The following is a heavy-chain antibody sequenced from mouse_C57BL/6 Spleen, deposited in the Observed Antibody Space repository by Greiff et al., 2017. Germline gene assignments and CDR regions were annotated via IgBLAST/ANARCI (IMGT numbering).Heavy chain of an antibody. CDR2: IYPSDSET. V-gene: IGHV1-61*01. D-gene: IGHD2-5*01. CDR1: GYTFTSYW. CDR3: ARRRNYYSNSYYAMDY. J-gene: IGHJ4*01. Sequence: QVQLQQPGAELVRPGSSVKLSCKASGYTFTSYWMDWVKQRPGQGLEWIGNIYPSDSETHYNQKFKDKATLTVDKSSSTAYMQLSRLTSEDSAVYYCARRRNYYSNSYYAMDYWGQGTSVTVSS.